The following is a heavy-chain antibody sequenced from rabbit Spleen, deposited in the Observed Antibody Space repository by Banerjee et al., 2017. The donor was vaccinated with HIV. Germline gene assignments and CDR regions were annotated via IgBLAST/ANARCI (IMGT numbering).Heavy chain of an antibody. Sequence: QSLEESGGDLVKPGASLTLTCTASDFDLSTYYYMCWVRQAPGKGLEWIGCIRTGGNYERYASWVNGRFSISKTSSTTVTLQMTSLTVADTATYFCARDYVNYVGGGDATLWGPGTLVTVS. J-gene: IGHJ4*01. CDR3: ARDYVNYVGGGDATL. CDR2: IRTGGNYER. V-gene: IGHV1S40*01. D-gene: IGHD4-2*01. CDR1: DFDLSTYYY.